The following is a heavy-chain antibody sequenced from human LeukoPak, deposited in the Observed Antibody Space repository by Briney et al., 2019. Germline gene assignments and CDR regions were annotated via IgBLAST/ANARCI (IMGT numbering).Heavy chain of an antibody. CDR3: AKDRSIGTYYTFDS. J-gene: IGHJ4*02. CDR1: GSTFSSYA. Sequence: GGSLRLSCAASGSTFSSYAMSWVRQAPGKGLEWVSAISGRDGSTYYADSVKGRFSISRDNSKNTLYLQMSSLTAKDTAVYYCAKDRSIGTYYTFDSWGQGTLVTVSS. D-gene: IGHD1-26*01. CDR2: ISGRDGST. V-gene: IGHV3-23*01.